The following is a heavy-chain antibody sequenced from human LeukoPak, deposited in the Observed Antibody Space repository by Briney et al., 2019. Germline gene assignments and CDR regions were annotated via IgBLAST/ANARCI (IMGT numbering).Heavy chain of an antibody. J-gene: IGHJ4*02. CDR2: ISSSSSYI. V-gene: IGHV3-21*01. Sequence: GGSLRLSCAASGFTFSSYSMNWVRQAPGKGLEWVSSISSSSSYIYYADSVKGRFTISGDNAKNSLYLQMNSLRAEDTAVYYCASRYCSSTSCYAKDYYFDYWGQGTLVTVSS. CDR3: ASRYCSSTSCYAKDYYFDY. D-gene: IGHD2-2*01. CDR1: GFTFSSYS.